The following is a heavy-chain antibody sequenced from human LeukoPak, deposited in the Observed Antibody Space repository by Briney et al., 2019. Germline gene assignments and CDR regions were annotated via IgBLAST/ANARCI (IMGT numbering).Heavy chain of an antibody. Sequence: SETLSLTCTVSGGSISSYYWSWIRQPPGKGLEWIGYIYYSGSTNYNPSLKSRVTISVDTSKNQFSLKLSSVTAADTAVYYCARVNEGTDYYGSGSYYRTYYYYYMDVWGKGTTVTVSS. CDR2: IYYSGST. J-gene: IGHJ6*03. CDR1: GGSISSYY. CDR3: ARVNEGTDYYGSGSYYRTYYYYYMDV. D-gene: IGHD3-10*01. V-gene: IGHV4-59*01.